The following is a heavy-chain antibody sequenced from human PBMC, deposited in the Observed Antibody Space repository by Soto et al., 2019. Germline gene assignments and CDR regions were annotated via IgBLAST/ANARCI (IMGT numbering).Heavy chain of an antibody. Sequence: EVQLLESGGDLVQPGGSLRLSCAASGFTFSNYAMTWVRQAPGKGLEWVSAISGSGDSKRYSDYGKCRFTISRDNSKNTLYLQMNSLRVEDTAVYYCAKDPVPPTTGHWFDPWGQGTMVTVSS. V-gene: IGHV3-23*01. CDR1: GFTFSNYA. CDR2: ISGSGDSK. D-gene: IGHD1-26*01. CDR3: AKDPVPPTTGHWFDP. J-gene: IGHJ5*02.